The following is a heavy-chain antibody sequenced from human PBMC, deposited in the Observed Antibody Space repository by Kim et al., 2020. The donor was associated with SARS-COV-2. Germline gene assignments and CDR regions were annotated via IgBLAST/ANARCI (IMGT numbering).Heavy chain of an antibody. J-gene: IGHJ4*02. V-gene: IGHV3-23*01. CDR3: AKASGTMVRGVTLFDY. CDR1: GFTFSSYA. CDR2: ISGSGGST. Sequence: GGSLRLSCAASGFTFSSYAMSWVRQAPGKGLEWVSAISGSGGSTYYADSVKGRFTISRDNSKNTLYLQMNSLRAEDTAVYYCAKASGTMVRGVTLFDYWGQGTLVTVSS. D-gene: IGHD3-10*01.